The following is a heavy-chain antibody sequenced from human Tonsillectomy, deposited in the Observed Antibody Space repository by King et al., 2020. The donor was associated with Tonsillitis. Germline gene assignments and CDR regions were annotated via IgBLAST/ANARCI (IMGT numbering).Heavy chain of an antibody. V-gene: IGHV4-34*01. D-gene: IGHD2-2*02. Sequence: VQLQQWGAGLLKPSETLSLTCAVYGGSFSGYYWSWIRQPPGKGLEWIGEINHSGSTNYNPSLKSRVTISVDTSKNQFPLKLSSVTAADTAVYYCARGLDIVVVPAAIGGYYFDYWGQGTLVTVSS. J-gene: IGHJ4*02. CDR3: ARGLDIVVVPAAIGGYYFDY. CDR2: INHSGST. CDR1: GGSFSGYY.